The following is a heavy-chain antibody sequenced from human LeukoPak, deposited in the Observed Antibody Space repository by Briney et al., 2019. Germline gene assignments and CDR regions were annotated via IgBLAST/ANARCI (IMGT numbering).Heavy chain of an antibody. J-gene: IGHJ4*02. D-gene: IGHD5-12*01. CDR1: GFTFDDYA. CDR3: AKDNGPYSGYDAFDY. Sequence: PGGSLRLSCAASGFTFDDYAMHWVRQAPGKGLEWVSLISWDGGSTYCADSVKGRFTISRDNSKNSLYLQMNSLRAEDTALYYCAKDNGPYSGYDAFDYWGQGTLVTVSS. V-gene: IGHV3-43D*03. CDR2: ISWDGGST.